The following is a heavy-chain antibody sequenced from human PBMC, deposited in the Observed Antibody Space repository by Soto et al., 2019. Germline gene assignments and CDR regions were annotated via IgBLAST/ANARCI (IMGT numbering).Heavy chain of an antibody. CDR1: GYRFTRYG. CDR2: ISAYNGNT. J-gene: IGHJ3*02. CDR3: AGDDGDYYDSSGYNHDAFDI. Sequence: SVKGSCKASGYRFTRYGISWVRQAPGQGLEWMGWISAYNGNTNYAQKLQGRVTMTTDTSTSTAYMELRSLRSDDTAVYYCAGDDGDYYDSSGYNHDAFDIWG. V-gene: IGHV1-18*01. D-gene: IGHD3-22*01.